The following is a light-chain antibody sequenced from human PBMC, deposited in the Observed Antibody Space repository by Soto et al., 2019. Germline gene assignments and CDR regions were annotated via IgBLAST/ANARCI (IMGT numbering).Light chain of an antibody. Sequence: EIVLTQSPGTLSLSPGERATLSCRASQSVSSSYLAWYQQKPGQAPRLLIYGTSSRATAIPDRFSGSGSGTDFTLTISRLEPEDFAVYYCQQHGTSSWTFGQGTKADIK. CDR2: GTS. CDR1: QSVSSSY. CDR3: QQHGTSSWT. J-gene: IGKJ1*01. V-gene: IGKV3-20*01.